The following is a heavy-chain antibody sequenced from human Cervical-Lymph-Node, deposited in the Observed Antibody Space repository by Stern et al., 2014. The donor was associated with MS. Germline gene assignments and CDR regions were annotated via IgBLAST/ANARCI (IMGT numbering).Heavy chain of an antibody. D-gene: IGHD3-16*01. CDR2: LGWNSEGR. CDR3: AKADDYAAGIDA. Sequence: GQLVESGGGMVQPGRSLRLSCEASGFKFDDFAMHWVRQAPGKGLEWVSGLGWNSEGRGYADSVQGRFTISRDNAKSSLYMQMNSLTAEDTALYYCAKADDYAAGIDAWGQGTLVVVSS. J-gene: IGHJ5*02. CDR1: GFKFDDFA. V-gene: IGHV3-9*01.